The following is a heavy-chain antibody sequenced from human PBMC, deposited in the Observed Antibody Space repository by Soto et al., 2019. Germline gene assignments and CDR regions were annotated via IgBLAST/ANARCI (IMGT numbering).Heavy chain of an antibody. V-gene: IGHV1-18*01. CDR1: GYTFTSYY. CDR3: ARGLPPVDY. CDR2: ISADNGNT. Sequence: QVQLVQSGAEVKKPGASVKVSCKASGYTFTSYYISWVRQAPGQGLEWMGWISADNGNTNYAQKLQGTVTMTTDTATSTAYIGLRRLRSDETPVYYCARGLPPVDYWGQGTLVTVSS. J-gene: IGHJ4*02.